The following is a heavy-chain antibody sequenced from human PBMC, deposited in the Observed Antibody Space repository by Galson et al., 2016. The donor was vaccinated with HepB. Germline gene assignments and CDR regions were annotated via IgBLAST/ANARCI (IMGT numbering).Heavy chain of an antibody. CDR1: GGSISSGGYY. V-gene: IGHV4-31*03. D-gene: IGHD2-2*01. CDR2: IYYSGST. CDR3: ARSLGYCSSTSCYFSWYFDL. J-gene: IGHJ2*01. Sequence: TLSLTCTVSGGSISSGGYYWSWIRQHPGKGLEWIGYIYYSGSTYYNPSLKSRVTISVDTSKNQFPLKLSSVTAADTAVYYCARSLGYCSSTSCYFSWYFDLWGRGTLVTVSS.